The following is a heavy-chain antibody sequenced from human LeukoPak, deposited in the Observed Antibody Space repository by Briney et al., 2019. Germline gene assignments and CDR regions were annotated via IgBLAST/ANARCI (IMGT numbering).Heavy chain of an antibody. CDR2: TSSSSTYI. J-gene: IGHJ4*02. Sequence: GSLRLSCAASGFTFSSYSMNWVRHAPGKGMEWVSSTSSSSTYIIYADSVKGRFTTARDNAKTSLYLQMNSLRAEDTAVYYCARIDYGDYDLDYWGQGTLVTVSS. CDR1: GFTFSSYS. V-gene: IGHV3-21*06. D-gene: IGHD4-17*01. CDR3: ARIDYGDYDLDY.